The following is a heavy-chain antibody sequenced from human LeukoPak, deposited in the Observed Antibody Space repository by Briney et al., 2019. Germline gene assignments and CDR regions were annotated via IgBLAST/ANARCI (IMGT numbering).Heavy chain of an antibody. J-gene: IGHJ6*02. CDR1: GGSISSYY. Sequence: PSETLSLTCTVSGGSISSYYWSWIRQPAGKGLEWIGRFYTSGYTNYNPSLKSRVTMSVDRSKNQFSLKLSSVTAADTAVYYCARGDSNNVASMGVWGQGTTVTVSS. V-gene: IGHV4-4*07. D-gene: IGHD2-15*01. CDR3: ARGDSNNVASMGV. CDR2: FYTSGYT.